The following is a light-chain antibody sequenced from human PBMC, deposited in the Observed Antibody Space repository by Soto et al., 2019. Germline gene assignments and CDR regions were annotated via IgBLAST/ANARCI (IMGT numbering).Light chain of an antibody. J-gene: IGLJ1*01. CDR2: EVS. CDR1: SIDVGGYNY. Sequence: QSVLTQPASVSGSTGQSITISCTGTSIDVGGYNYVSWYQQHPGKAPKLMIYEVSNRPSGESKRFSGSKSGNTASLTISGLQAEGEADYYCSSYTSSSTLVFGTGTKATVL. CDR3: SSYTSSSTLV. V-gene: IGLV2-14*01.